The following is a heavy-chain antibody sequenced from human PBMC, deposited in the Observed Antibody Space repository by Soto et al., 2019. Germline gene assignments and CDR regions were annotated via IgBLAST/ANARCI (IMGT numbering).Heavy chain of an antibody. D-gene: IGHD1-1*01. Sequence: GGSLRLSCEASGFTFSGFDMHWVRQPTGKGLEWVSSIGTAGDTYYAVSVKGRFTISRDNAKNSLSLQMNSLRAGDMAIYYCAREGGYVDYWGQGTLVTVSS. CDR3: AREGGYVDY. V-gene: IGHV3-13*01. CDR2: IGTAGDT. CDR1: GFTFSGFD. J-gene: IGHJ4*02.